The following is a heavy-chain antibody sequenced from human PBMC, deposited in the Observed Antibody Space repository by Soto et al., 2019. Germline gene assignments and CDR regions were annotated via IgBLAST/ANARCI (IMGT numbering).Heavy chain of an antibody. D-gene: IGHD3-10*01. CDR2: ISAYNGNT. Sequence: ASVKVSCKASGYTFTSYGISWVRQAPGQGLEWMGWISAYNGNTNYAQKLQGRVTMTTDTSTSTAYMELRSLRSDDTAVYYCAIDYGSGSHSAPTYWGQGTLVTVSS. CDR1: GYTFTSYG. V-gene: IGHV1-18*01. CDR3: AIDYGSGSHSAPTY. J-gene: IGHJ4*02.